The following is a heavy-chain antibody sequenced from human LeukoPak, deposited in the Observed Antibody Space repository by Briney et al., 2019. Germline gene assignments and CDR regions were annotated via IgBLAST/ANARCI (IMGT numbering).Heavy chain of an antibody. D-gene: IGHD2-2*01. CDR3: ASVRKGYCSSTSCYAKGYYYYYMDV. Sequence: ASVKVSCKASGYTFTGYYMHWVRQAPGQGLEWMGWISAQHGQTEYAPNSQDRVTMTTDTYTNTAYMELRSLRSDDTAVYYCASVRKGYCSSTSCYAKGYYYYYMDVWGKGTTVTISS. CDR2: ISAQHGQT. J-gene: IGHJ6*03. V-gene: IGHV1-18*04. CDR1: GYTFTGYY.